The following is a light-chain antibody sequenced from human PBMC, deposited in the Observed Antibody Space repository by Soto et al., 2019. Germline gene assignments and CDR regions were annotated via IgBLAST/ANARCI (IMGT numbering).Light chain of an antibody. Sequence: AIQMTHSPSSLSASVGDRVTITCRASQDIRKDLAWYQQKPGKAPQILIYGASTLQTGVASRFSGSGSATDFTLTISSLQPEDSAAYYCLQDYNYPFTFGQGTKV. V-gene: IGKV1-6*01. CDR3: LQDYNYPFT. CDR2: GAS. J-gene: IGKJ2*01. CDR1: QDIRKD.